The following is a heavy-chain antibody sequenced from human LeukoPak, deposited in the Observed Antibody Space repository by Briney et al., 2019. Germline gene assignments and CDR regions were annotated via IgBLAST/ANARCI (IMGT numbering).Heavy chain of an antibody. J-gene: IGHJ4*02. D-gene: IGHD3-10*01. CDR2: IRSKANSYAT. CDR1: GFTFSGSA. CDR3: TRNIWFGAPFDY. Sequence: PGGSLRLSCAASGFTFSGSAMHWVRQASGKGLEWVGRIRSKANSYATAYAASVKGRFPISRDDSKNTAYLQMNSLKTEDTAVYYCTRNIWFGAPFDYWGQGTLATVSS. V-gene: IGHV3-73*01.